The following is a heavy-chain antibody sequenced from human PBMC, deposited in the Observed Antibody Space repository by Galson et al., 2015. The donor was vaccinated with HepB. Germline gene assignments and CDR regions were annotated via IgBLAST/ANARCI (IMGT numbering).Heavy chain of an antibody. D-gene: IGHD6-6*01. CDR3: AKMLAALPEMYGMDV. V-gene: IGHV3-74*01. CDR1: GFTFSSYW. J-gene: IGHJ6*02. Sequence: SLRLSCAASGFTFSSYWMHWVRQAPGKGLVWVSRINSDGSSTSYADSVKGRFTISRDNAKNTLYLQMNSLRAEDTAVYYCAKMLAALPEMYGMDVWGQGTTVTVSS. CDR2: INSDGSST.